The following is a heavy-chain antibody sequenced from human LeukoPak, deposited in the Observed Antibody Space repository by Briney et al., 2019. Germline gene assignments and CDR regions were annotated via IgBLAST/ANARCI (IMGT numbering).Heavy chain of an antibody. D-gene: IGHD3-10*01. Sequence: PSETLSLTCTVSGYSISSGYYWGWIRQPPGKGLEWIGSIYHSGSTYYNPSLKSRVTISVDTSKNQFSLKLSSVTAADTAVYYCARDGYGSGSYGIDYWGQGTLVTVSS. CDR3: ARDGYGSGSYGIDY. CDR2: IYHSGST. V-gene: IGHV4-38-2*02. J-gene: IGHJ4*02. CDR1: GYSISSGYY.